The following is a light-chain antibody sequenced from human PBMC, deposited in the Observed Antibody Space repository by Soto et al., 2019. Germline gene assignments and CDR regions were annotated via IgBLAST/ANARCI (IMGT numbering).Light chain of an antibody. J-gene: IGLJ2*01. CDR2: DDS. CDR3: QVWDSSSDHVV. Sequence: SYELTQPPSVSVAPGQTARITWGGNTIGSKSVHWYQQKPGQAPVLAVYDDSDRPSGIPERFSGSNSGNTATLTISRVEAGDEADYYCQVWDSSSDHVVFGGGTKVTVL. CDR1: TIGSKS. V-gene: IGLV3-21*02.